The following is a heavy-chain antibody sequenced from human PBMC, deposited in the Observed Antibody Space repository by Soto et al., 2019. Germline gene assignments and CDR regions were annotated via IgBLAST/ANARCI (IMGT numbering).Heavy chain of an antibody. CDR1: GYTFTGYY. D-gene: IGHD3-9*01. V-gene: IGHV1-2*04. Sequence: ASVKVSCKASGYTFTGYYMHWVRQAPGQGLEWMGWINPNSGGTNYAQKFQGWVTMTRDTSISTAYMELSRLRSDDTAVYYCARGGFEGNLTGYYGYNWFDPWGQGTLVTVSS. CDR2: INPNSGGT. J-gene: IGHJ5*02. CDR3: ARGGFEGNLTGYYGYNWFDP.